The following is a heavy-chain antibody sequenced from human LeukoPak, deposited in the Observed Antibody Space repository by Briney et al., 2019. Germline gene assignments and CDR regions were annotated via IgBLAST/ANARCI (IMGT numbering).Heavy chain of an antibody. Sequence: PGGSLRLSCAASGFTFSSYWMSWVRQAPGKGLEGVANIKQDGGGKYYVDSVKGRFTISRDIAKNSLYLQMNSLRAEDTAVYYCARDGADYDFWSGYYKYRHFDYWGQGTPVTVSS. CDR2: IKQDGGGK. CDR3: ARDGADYDFWSGYYKYRHFDY. CDR1: GFTFSSYW. V-gene: IGHV3-7*01. D-gene: IGHD3-3*01. J-gene: IGHJ4*02.